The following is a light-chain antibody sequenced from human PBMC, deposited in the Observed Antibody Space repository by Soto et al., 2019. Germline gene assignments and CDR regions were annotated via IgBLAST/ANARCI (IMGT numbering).Light chain of an antibody. CDR3: QQRSNWPIT. CDR2: DAS. J-gene: IGKJ5*01. CDR1: QSVSSY. V-gene: IGKV3-11*01. Sequence: EILFAQFPRTPSFSPRERPTLSRRASQSVSSYLAWYQQIPGQAPRLLIYDASTRATGIPARFSGSGSGTDFTLTISSLEPEDFAVYYCQQRSNWPITFGQGTRLEIK.